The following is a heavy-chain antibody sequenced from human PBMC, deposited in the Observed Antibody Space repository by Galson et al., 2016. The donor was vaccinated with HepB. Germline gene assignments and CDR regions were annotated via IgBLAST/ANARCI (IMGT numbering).Heavy chain of an antibody. V-gene: IGHV3-15*01. D-gene: IGHD3-10*02. CDR2: IKTKADGEAT. CDR3: YVLGATPTDEAFHV. Sequence: SLRLSCAASGFTFRDYYMSWIRQAPGKGLEWLGRIKTKADGEATDYAAPVNGRFTISRDDARSMVFLQMNSLKIEDTAIYFCYVLGATPTDEAFHVWGQGTMVTVAP. J-gene: IGHJ3*01. CDR1: GFTFRDYY.